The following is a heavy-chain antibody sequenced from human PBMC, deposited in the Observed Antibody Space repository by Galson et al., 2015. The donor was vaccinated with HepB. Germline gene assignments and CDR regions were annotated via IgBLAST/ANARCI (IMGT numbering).Heavy chain of an antibody. D-gene: IGHD3-3*01. CDR1: GYTFHTYI. CDR2: INPYNGKS. CDR3: ARGGAMARSHYTESFDY. V-gene: IGHV1-18*04. J-gene: IGHJ4*02. Sequence: SVKVSCKASGYTFHTYIINWVRQAPGQGLEWMGWINPYNGKSNCPQKLQGRVSMTTDSSTSTAYMDLRGLRSGDTAVYHCARGGAMARSHYTESFDYWGQGTLVTVSS.